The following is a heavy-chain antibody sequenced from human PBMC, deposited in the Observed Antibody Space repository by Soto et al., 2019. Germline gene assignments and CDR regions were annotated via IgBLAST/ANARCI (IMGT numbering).Heavy chain of an antibody. CDR3: AADPRVAVAAGYYRNNYYYYGMDV. CDR2: IVVGSGNT. Sequence: SVKVSCKASGFTFTSSSVQWVRQARGQRLEWIGWIVVGSGNTNYAQKFQERVTITRDMSTSTAYMELSSLRSEDTAVYYCAADPRVAVAAGYYRNNYYYYGMDVWGQGTTVTV. V-gene: IGHV1-58*01. J-gene: IGHJ6*02. D-gene: IGHD2-15*01. CDR1: GFTFTSSS.